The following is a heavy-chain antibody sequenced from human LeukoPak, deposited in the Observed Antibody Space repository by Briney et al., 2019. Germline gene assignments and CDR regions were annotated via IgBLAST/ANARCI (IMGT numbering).Heavy chain of an antibody. CDR3: AKGDIVVVPAVKLRVGMDV. CDR2: ISYGGSNK. D-gene: IGHD2-2*01. CDR1: GFTFSSYG. Sequence: GRSLRLSCAASGFTFSSYGMHWVRQAPGKGLEWVAVISYGGSNKYYADSVKGRFTISRDNSKNTLYLQMNSLRAEDTAVYYCAKGDIVVVPAVKLRVGMDVWGKGTTVTVSS. V-gene: IGHV3-30*18. J-gene: IGHJ6*04.